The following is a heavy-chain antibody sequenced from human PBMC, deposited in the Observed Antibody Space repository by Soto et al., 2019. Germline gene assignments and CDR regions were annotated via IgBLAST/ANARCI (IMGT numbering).Heavy chain of an antibody. CDR3: AKVSAGLLQYLDY. CDR2: ISGSGGST. CDR1: GFTFSSYA. V-gene: IGHV3-23*01. J-gene: IGHJ4*02. Sequence: GGSLRLSCAASGFTFSSYAMSWVRQAPGKGLEWVSAISGSGGSTYYADSVKGRFTISRDNSKNKLYLQMKSLRAEDTAVYHCAKVSAGLLQYLDYRGKGTLVTVSS. D-gene: IGHD3-22*01.